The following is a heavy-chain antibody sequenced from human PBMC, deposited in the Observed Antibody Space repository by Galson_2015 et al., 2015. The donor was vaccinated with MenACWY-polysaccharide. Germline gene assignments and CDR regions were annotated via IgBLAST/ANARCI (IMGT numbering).Heavy chain of an antibody. J-gene: IGHJ4*02. CDR1: GFTFSTYW. V-gene: IGHV3-74*01. Sequence: SLRLACAASGFTFSTYWMHWVRQAPGKGLVWVSRIKSDGSSTNYADSVKGRFTIFRDNAKNTLYLQMNSLRAEDTALYYCARGYSAYDWGQGTLVTVSA. CDR2: IKSDGSST. D-gene: IGHD5-12*01. CDR3: ARGYSAYD.